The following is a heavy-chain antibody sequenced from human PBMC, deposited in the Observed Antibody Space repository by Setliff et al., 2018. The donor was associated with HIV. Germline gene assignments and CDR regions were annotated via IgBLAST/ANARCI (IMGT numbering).Heavy chain of an antibody. CDR3: ARDSGGSPLLDAFDI. CDR1: GGSFSGYY. V-gene: IGHV4-34*01. Sequence: KTSETLSLTCAVYGGSFSGYYWSWIRQPPGKGLEWIGEINHSGSTNYNPSLKSRVTISVDTSKNQFSLKLSSVTAADTAVYYCARDSGGSPLLDAFDIWGQGTMVTVSS. CDR2: INHSGST. J-gene: IGHJ3*02. D-gene: IGHD1-26*01.